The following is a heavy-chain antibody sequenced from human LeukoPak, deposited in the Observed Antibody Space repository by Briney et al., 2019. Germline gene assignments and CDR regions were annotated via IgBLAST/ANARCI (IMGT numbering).Heavy chain of an antibody. V-gene: IGHV3-23*01. CDR3: ATNYYDFWSGYKD. Sequence: GGSLRLSCAASGFTFSSYAMSWVRQAPGEGLEWVSAISGSGGSTYYADSVKGRFTISRDNSKNTLYLQMNSLRAEDTAVYYCATNYYDFWSGYKDWGQGTLVTVSS. CDR1: GFTFSSYA. CDR2: ISGSGGST. D-gene: IGHD3-3*01. J-gene: IGHJ4*02.